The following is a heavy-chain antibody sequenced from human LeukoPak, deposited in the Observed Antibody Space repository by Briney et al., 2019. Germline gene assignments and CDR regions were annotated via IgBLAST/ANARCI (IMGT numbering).Heavy chain of an antibody. J-gene: IGHJ4*02. D-gene: IGHD5-24*01. V-gene: IGHV4-39*02. CDR2: IHHSGVT. Sequence: SETLSLTCSVSGGSISSHNHHWDWIRQPPGNGLVWIGSIHHSGVTYSNPSLRSRLTLSVGMSKNHFSLNLNSVTAADTAVYYCARRDNSFDSWGPGTLVTVSS. CDR1: GGSISSHNHH. CDR3: ARRDNSFDS.